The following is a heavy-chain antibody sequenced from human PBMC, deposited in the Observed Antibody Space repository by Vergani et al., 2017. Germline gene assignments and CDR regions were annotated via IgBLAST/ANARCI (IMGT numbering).Heavy chain of an antibody. V-gene: IGHV3-9*01. D-gene: IGHD6-6*01. J-gene: IGHJ4*02. CDR2: ISWNSGSI. CDR3: AKDIYSSSSRPGSFDY. Sequence: EVQLVESGGGLVQPGRSLRLSCAASGFTFDDYAMHWVRQAPGKGLEWVSGISWNSGSIGYADSVKGRFTISRDNAKNSLYLQMNSLRAEDTALYYCAKDIYSSSSRPGSFDYWGQGTLVTVSS. CDR1: GFTFDDYA.